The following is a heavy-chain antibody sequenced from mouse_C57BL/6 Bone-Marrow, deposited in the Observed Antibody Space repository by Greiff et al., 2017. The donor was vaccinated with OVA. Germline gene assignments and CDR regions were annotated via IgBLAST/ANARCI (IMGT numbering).Heavy chain of an antibody. Sequence: EVQLQQSGPELVKPGASVKISCKASGYSFTGYYMNWVKQSPEKSLEWIGEINPSTGGTTYNQKFKAKATLTVDKSSSTAYMQLKSLTSEDSAVYYCARRGWLLPHWYFDVWGTGTTVTVSS. CDR1: GYSFTGYY. V-gene: IGHV1-42*01. CDR3: ARRGWLLPHWYFDV. D-gene: IGHD2-3*01. CDR2: INPSTGGT. J-gene: IGHJ1*03.